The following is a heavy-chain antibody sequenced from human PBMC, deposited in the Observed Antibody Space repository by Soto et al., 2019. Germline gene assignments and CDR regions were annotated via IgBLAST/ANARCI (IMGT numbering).Heavy chain of an antibody. CDR3: ARRFSSSWVWFDP. CDR1: GTSISSYY. CDR2: IYYSGST. Sequence: SETLSLTCTVSGTSISSYYWSWIRQPPGKGLEYIGYIYYSGSTNYNPSLKSRVTISVDTSKNQFSLKLSSVTAADTAVYYCARRFSSSWVWFDPWGQGTLVTVSS. J-gene: IGHJ5*02. V-gene: IGHV4-59*08. D-gene: IGHD6-13*01.